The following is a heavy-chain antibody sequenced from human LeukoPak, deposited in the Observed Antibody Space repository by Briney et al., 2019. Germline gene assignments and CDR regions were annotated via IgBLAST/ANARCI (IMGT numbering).Heavy chain of an antibody. Sequence: ASVKVSCKASGGTFSSYAISWVRQAPGQELEWMGWINPNSGGTNYAQKFQGRVTMTRDTSISTAYMELSRLRSDDTAVYYCARVEFSSSWIKDYWGQGTLVTVSS. V-gene: IGHV1-2*02. CDR2: INPNSGGT. CDR1: GGTFSSYA. J-gene: IGHJ4*02. CDR3: ARVEFSSSWIKDY. D-gene: IGHD6-13*01.